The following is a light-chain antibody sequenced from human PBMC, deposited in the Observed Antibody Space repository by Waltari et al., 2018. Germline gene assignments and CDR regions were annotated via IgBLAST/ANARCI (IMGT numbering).Light chain of an antibody. CDR3: QQYSSSPELS. CDR2: GAS. V-gene: IGKV3-20*01. CDR1: QRVRSSY. Sequence: EIGLTPSPGTLSLCPGESATLSCRASQRVRSSYLAWYQQKPGQPPRLLIYGASSRATGIPDRFSGSGSGTEFTLTINRLEPEDFAVYYCQQYSSSPELSFGGGTKVEIK. J-gene: IGKJ4*01.